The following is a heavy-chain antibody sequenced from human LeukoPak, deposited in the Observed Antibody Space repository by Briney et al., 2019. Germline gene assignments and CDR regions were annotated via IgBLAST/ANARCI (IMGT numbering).Heavy chain of an antibody. CDR2: MNPNSGNT. J-gene: IGHJ4*02. V-gene: IGHV1-8*01. Sequence: ASVKVSCKASGYTFTSYDINWVRQATGQGLEWMGWMNPNSGNTGYAQKFQGRVTMTRNTSISTAYMELSSLRSEDTAVYYCARGCSSTNCYTGNWNDYWGQGTLVTVS. CDR3: ARGCSSTNCYTGNWNDY. CDR1: GYTFTSYD. D-gene: IGHD2-2*02.